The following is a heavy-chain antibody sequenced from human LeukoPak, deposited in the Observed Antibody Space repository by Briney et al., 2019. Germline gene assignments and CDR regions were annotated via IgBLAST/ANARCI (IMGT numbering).Heavy chain of an antibody. J-gene: IGHJ4*02. CDR3: ARDQKWELLQYFDY. Sequence: GGSLRLSCAASGFTFSSYAMSWVRQAPGKGLEWVSAISGSGGSTYYADSVKGRFTISRDNSKNTLYLQMNSLRAEDTAVYYCARDQKWELLQYFDYWGQGTLVTVSS. CDR1: GFTFSSYA. CDR2: ISGSGGST. D-gene: IGHD1-26*01. V-gene: IGHV3-23*01.